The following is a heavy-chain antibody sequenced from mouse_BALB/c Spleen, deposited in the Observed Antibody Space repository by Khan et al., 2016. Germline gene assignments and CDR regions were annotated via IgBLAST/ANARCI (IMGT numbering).Heavy chain of an antibody. V-gene: IGHV1S136*01. CDR1: GYTFTTYV. Sequence: EVQLQESGPELVKPGASVKMSCKASGYTFTTYVMYWVKQKPGQGLEWIGYINPYNDGTKYNEKFKGKATLTSDKSSSTAYMELSNLTSEDSAVYYCARSHYSGSSHNYWGQGTTLTVSS. J-gene: IGHJ2*01. D-gene: IGHD1-1*01. CDR2: INPYNDGT. CDR3: ARSHYSGSSHNY.